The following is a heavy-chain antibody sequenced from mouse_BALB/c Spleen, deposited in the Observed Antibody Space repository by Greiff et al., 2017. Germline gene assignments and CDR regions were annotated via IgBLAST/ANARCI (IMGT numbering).Heavy chain of an antibody. CDR2: ISDGGSYT. J-gene: IGHJ4*01. CDR3: ARGGSDYYAMDY. CDR1: GFTFSDYY. V-gene: IGHV5-4*02. Sequence: VQLQQSGGGLVKPGGSLKLSCAASGFTFSDYYMYWVRQTPEKRLEWVATISDGGSYTYYPDSVKGRFTISRDNAKNNLYLQMSSLKSEDTAMYYCARGGSDYYAMDYWGQGTSVTVSS.